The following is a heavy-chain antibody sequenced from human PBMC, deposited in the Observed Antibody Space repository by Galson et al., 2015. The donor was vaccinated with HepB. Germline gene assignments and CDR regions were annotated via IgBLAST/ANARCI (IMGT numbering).Heavy chain of an antibody. Sequence: SVKVSCKASGGTFSSYAISWVRQAPGQGLEWMGGIIPIFGTANYAQKFQGRVTITADESTSTAYMELSSLRSEDTAVYYCARAIFGVAITFDYWGQGTLVTVSS. J-gene: IGHJ4*02. CDR2: IIPIFGTA. D-gene: IGHD3-3*01. CDR3: ARAIFGVAITFDY. V-gene: IGHV1-69*13. CDR1: GGTFSSYA.